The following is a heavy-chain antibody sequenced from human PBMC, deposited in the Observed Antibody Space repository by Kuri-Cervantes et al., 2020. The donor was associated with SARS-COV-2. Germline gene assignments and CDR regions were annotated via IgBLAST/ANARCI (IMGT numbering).Heavy chain of an antibody. CDR2: ISSSRSYI. CDR3: VGWWGNSQPP. D-gene: IGHD2-15*01. V-gene: IGHV3-21*01. Sequence: GESLKISCAASGFSFSTYSMSWVRQAPGKGLEWVSSISSSRSYIFYADSVKGRFTISRDNAKNSLYLQMNSLRAEDTAVYYCVGWWGNSQPPWGQGTRVTVSS. CDR1: GFSFSTYS. J-gene: IGHJ5*02.